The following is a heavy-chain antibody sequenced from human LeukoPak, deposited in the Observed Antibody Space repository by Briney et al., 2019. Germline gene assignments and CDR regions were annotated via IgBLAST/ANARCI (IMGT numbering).Heavy chain of an antibody. Sequence: GGSLRLSCAASGFTFSSYAMFWVRQAPGQGLAWVSAVSGTTGNTYYADSVKGRFAISRDNSKDTVYLQMDSLRVDDTAVYYCATPAYRDRGGFEYWGQGTLVTVSS. CDR1: GFTFSSYA. CDR3: ATPAYRDRGGFEY. CDR2: VSGTTGNT. D-gene: IGHD1-26*01. J-gene: IGHJ4*02. V-gene: IGHV3-23*01.